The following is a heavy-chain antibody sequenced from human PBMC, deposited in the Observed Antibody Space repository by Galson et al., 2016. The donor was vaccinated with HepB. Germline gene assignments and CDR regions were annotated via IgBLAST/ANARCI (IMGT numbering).Heavy chain of an antibody. J-gene: IGHJ5*02. CDR1: GGSISDLS. CDR2: IYSGGT. V-gene: IGHV4-59*11. CDR3: ARERVLDP. Sequence: SETLSLTCTVSGGSISDLSWTWIRQPPGKGLEWIGFIYSGGTSYNPSLKRRVTMSVDTSKNHFSLKLSSVTAADTAIYYCARERVLDPWGQGTLVTVS.